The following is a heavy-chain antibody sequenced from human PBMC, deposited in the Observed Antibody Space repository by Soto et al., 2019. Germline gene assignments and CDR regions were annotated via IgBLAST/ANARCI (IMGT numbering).Heavy chain of an antibody. D-gene: IGHD4-17*01. CDR2: ILYDGSKK. CDR3: AKDRGALRWSEEHFYFDY. J-gene: IGHJ4*02. V-gene: IGHV3-30*18. CDR1: GFTFSSYG. Sequence: GSLRLSCAAFGFTFSSYGMHWVRQAPGKGLEWVAVILYDGSKKYYADSMKGRFTISRDNSKNTLYLQMNSLRAEDTALYYCAKDRGALRWSEEHFYFDYWGQGALVTVSS.